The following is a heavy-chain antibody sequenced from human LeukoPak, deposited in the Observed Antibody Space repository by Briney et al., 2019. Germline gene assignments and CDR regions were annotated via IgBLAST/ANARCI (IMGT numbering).Heavy chain of an antibody. CDR1: GGSISSYY. D-gene: IGHD4-17*01. J-gene: IGHJ3*02. V-gene: IGHV4-59*08. CDR2: IYYSGST. CDR3: ARHTSIRDAFDI. Sequence: SETLSLTCTVSGGSISSYYWSWIRQPPGKGPEWIGYIYYSGSTNYNPSLKSRVTISVDTSKNQFSLKLSSVTAADTAVYYCARHTSIRDAFDIWGQGTMVTVSS.